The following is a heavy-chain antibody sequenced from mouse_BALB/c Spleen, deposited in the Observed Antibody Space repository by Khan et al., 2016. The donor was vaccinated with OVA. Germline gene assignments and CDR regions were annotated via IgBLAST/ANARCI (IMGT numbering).Heavy chain of an antibody. Sequence: IQLVQSGPELKKPGETVKISCKASGYTFTNHGMNWVKQAPGKGLKWMGWINTYTGEPTYADDFKGRFVFSLETSASTAYLQISNLKNEDMTTYFCARISSYWYSDVWGAGTTVTVSS. CDR3: ARISSYWYSDV. CDR2: INTYTGEP. CDR1: GYTFTNHG. V-gene: IGHV9-1*02. D-gene: IGHD6-2*01. J-gene: IGHJ1*01.